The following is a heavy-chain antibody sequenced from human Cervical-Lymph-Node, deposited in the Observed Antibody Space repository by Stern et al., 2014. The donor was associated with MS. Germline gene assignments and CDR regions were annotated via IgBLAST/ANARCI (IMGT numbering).Heavy chain of an antibody. CDR1: GGSISSGSYY. Sequence: QLQLQESGPGLVKPSQTLSLTCTVSGGSISSGSYYWSWIRQPAGKGLEWIGRIYTSGSTDYNPYLQSRVTISVDTSKNQFSLKLNSVTAADTAVYYCARQAGYYDRSAYYNYWGQGTLLTVSS. J-gene: IGHJ4*02. CDR3: ARQAGYYDRSAYYNY. V-gene: IGHV4-61*02. CDR2: IYTSGST. D-gene: IGHD3-22*01.